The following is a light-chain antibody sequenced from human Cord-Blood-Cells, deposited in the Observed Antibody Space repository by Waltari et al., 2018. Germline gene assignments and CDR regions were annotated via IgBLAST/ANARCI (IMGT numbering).Light chain of an antibody. Sequence: QSVLTQPPSASGTPGQRVTISCSGSSSNIGSNYVYWYQQLPGTAPQLLICRNNQRPSGVPDRFSGSKSGTSASLAISGLRSEDEADYYCAAWDDSLSGWVFGGGTKLTVL. J-gene: IGLJ3*02. V-gene: IGLV1-47*01. CDR1: SSNIGSNY. CDR3: AAWDDSLSGWV. CDR2: RNN.